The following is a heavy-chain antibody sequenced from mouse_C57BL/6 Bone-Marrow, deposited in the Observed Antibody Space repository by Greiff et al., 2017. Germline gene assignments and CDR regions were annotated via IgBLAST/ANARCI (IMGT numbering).Heavy chain of an antibody. V-gene: IGHV1-81*01. J-gene: IGHJ2*01. CDR2: IYPRSGNT. CDR3: ARSIYYGSSHYFDY. D-gene: IGHD1-1*01. Sequence: QVQLQQSGAELARPGASVKLSCKASGYTFTSYGISWVKQRTGQGLEWIGEIYPRSGNTYYNEKFKGKATLTADKSSSTAYMALRSLTSEDSAVXFCARSIYYGSSHYFDYWGQDTTLTVSS. CDR1: GYTFTSYG.